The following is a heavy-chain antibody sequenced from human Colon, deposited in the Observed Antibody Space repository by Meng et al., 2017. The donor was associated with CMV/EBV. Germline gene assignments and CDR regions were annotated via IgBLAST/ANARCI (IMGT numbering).Heavy chain of an antibody. Sequence: SETLSLTCTVSGGSISSYYWSWIRQPPGKGLEWIGYISYSGSTNYNPSLKSRVTISVDTSKSQFSLKLSSVTAADTAVYYCARGSLAHYYYGMDAWGQGTTVTVSS. CDR2: ISYSGST. J-gene: IGHJ6*02. V-gene: IGHV4-59*01. CDR3: ARGSLAHYYYGMDA. CDR1: GGSISSYY.